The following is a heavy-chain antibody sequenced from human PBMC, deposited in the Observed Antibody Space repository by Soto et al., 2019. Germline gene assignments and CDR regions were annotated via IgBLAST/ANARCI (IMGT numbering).Heavy chain of an antibody. Sequence: QVQLVESGGGMVQPGRSLRLSCAASGFIFSNSGMHWVRQAPGKGLEWVAVIWYDGSHESYADSVKGRFTISRGNSKNTLFQQMNSLRAGDTAVYYCARDRYSYDRRAYQCVDWYFDLWGRSTLVTVSS. CDR2: IWYDGSHE. CDR1: GFIFSNSG. J-gene: IGHJ2*01. D-gene: IGHD3-22*01. CDR3: ARDRYSYDRRAYQCVDWYFDL. V-gene: IGHV3-33*01.